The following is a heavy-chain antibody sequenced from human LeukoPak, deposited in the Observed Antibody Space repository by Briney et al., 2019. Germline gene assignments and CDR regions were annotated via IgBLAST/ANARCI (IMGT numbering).Heavy chain of an antibody. J-gene: IGHJ4*02. D-gene: IGHD3-10*01. Sequence: ASETLSLTCTVSGGSISSSSYYWGWIRQPPGKGLEWIGSIYYSGSTYYNPSLKSRVTISVDTSKNQFSLKLSSVTAADTAVYYCARGTLLWFGELFSYWGQGTLVTVSS. CDR3: ARGTLLWFGELFSY. V-gene: IGHV4-39*07. CDR2: IYYSGST. CDR1: GGSISSSSYY.